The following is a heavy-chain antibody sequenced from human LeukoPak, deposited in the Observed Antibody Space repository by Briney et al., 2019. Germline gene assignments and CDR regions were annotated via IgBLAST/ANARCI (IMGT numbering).Heavy chain of an antibody. D-gene: IGHD6-19*01. CDR1: GGSISSGSYY. J-gene: IGHJ4*02. CDR2: IYTSGST. CDR3: ARDGAYSSGWYYFDY. Sequence: SETLSLTCTVSGGSISSGSYYWSWIRQPAGKGLEWIGRIYTSGSTNYNPSLKSRVTISVDTSKNQFSLKLSSVTAADTAVYYCARDGAYSSGWYYFDYWGQGTLVTVSS. V-gene: IGHV4-61*02.